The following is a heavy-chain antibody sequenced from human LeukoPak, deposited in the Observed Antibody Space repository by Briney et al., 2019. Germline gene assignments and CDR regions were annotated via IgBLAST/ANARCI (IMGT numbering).Heavy chain of an antibody. Sequence: GASVTVSCKASGYSFNSHDINWVRQATGQGLEWMGWMNCKSGNTGYAQKFQDRVTMTRNTSRSTAYLELSSLVSEDTAMYYCASALERGSAVTLIDHWGQVTLVTVSA. V-gene: IGHV1-8*01. CDR2: MNCKSGNT. D-gene: IGHD6-13*01. CDR1: GYSFNSHD. J-gene: IGHJ4*02. CDR3: ASALERGSAVTLIDH.